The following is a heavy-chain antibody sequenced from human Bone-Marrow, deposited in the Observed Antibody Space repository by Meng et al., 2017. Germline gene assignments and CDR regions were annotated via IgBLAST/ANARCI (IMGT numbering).Heavy chain of an antibody. Sequence: VQLGQAGAEGKKPGASGKVPCKPSGYNFPDYWLHWVRRAPGQGLEWMGRIDPKSGDTHYAQRFQGRVTMTGDTSISTAYMELSGLRSDDTAMYYCARVQLGISDDYWGQGTLVTVSS. CDR1: GYNFPDYW. J-gene: IGHJ4*02. D-gene: IGHD7-27*01. CDR2: IDPKSGDT. V-gene: IGHV1-2*06. CDR3: ARVQLGISDDY.